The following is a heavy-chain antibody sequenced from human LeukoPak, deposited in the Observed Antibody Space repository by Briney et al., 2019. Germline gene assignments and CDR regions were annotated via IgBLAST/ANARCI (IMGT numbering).Heavy chain of an antibody. CDR2: ISGSGGST. Sequence: GGSLRLSCAASGFTFSSYAMSWIRQAPGKGLEWVSAISGSGGSTYYADSVKGRFTISRDNSKNTLYLQMNSLRAEDTAVYYCAKVESIAVHKMDVWGKGTTVTVSS. D-gene: IGHD6-19*01. V-gene: IGHV3-23*01. CDR1: GFTFSSYA. CDR3: AKVESIAVHKMDV. J-gene: IGHJ6*04.